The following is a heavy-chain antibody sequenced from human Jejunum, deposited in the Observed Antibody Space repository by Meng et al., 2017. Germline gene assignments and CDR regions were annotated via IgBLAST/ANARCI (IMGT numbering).Heavy chain of an antibody. D-gene: IGHD3-10*01. CDR3: ARDMPYSSGSFDF. CDR2: ITAGNGNT. CDR1: GFSFISYA. Sequence: QVQLVQSGAEVKKPGASVKVSCRAFGFSFISYAIYWVRQAPGQSLEWMGWITAGNGNTKYSQKFQGRVTITRDTSASTAYMELSSLRFEDTAVYYCARDMPYSSGSFDFWGQGTLVTVSS. J-gene: IGHJ4*02. V-gene: IGHV1-3*01.